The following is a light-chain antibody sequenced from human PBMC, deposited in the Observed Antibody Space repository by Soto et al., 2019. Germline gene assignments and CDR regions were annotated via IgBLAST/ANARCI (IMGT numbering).Light chain of an antibody. V-gene: IGLV2-14*01. CDR3: SSFTSHSSHYV. CDR2: EVT. Sequence: QSALTQPASVSGSPGQSITISCTGTISDVGGHGYVSWYQQHPGKAPKLMIYEVTYRPSGVSDRFSGSKSGNTASLTISGLQADDEDDYYCSSFTSHSSHYVFGTGTKLTVL. J-gene: IGLJ1*01. CDR1: ISDVGGHGY.